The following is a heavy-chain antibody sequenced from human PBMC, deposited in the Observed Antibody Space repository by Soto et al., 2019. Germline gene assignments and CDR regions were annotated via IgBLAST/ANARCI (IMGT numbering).Heavy chain of an antibody. Sequence: FLRLSCAASGFTFSSYGMHWVRQAPGKGLEWVAVISYDGSNKYYADSVKGRFTISRDNSKNTLYLQMNSLRAEDTAVYYCAKDLVDYYGSGSYYSDYYYYYGMDVWGQGTTVTVSS. V-gene: IGHV3-30*18. CDR2: ISYDGSNK. J-gene: IGHJ6*02. CDR1: GFTFSSYG. D-gene: IGHD3-10*01. CDR3: AKDLVDYYGSGSYYSDYYYYYGMDV.